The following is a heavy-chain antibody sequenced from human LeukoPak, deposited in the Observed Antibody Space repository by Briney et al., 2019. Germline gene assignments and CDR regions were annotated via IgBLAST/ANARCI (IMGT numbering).Heavy chain of an antibody. CDR2: INPDGSST. D-gene: IGHD5-18*01. J-gene: IGHJ3*02. CDR3: ARSNSYALFDAFDI. CDR1: GFTFSSYW. Sequence: GGSLRLSCAASGFTFSSYWMHWVRQAPGEGLVWVSRINPDGSSTSYADSVKGRFTISRDNAKNTLYLQMNSLRAEDTAVYYCARSNSYALFDAFDIWGQGTMVTVSS. V-gene: IGHV3-74*01.